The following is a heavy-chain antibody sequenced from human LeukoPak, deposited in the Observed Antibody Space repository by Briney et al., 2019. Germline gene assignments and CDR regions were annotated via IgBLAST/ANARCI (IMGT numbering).Heavy chain of an antibody. Sequence: SVKVSCKTSGDTFSSYGISWVRQAPGQGLEWMGRIIPIVGSTNYAEKLQGRVTVTADKSTSTVYMELSSLRSEDTAVYYCARHYGGLDDYWGQGTLIIVSS. D-gene: IGHD4-23*01. CDR1: GDTFSSYG. V-gene: IGHV1-69*04. CDR2: IIPIVGST. CDR3: ARHYGGLDDY. J-gene: IGHJ4*02.